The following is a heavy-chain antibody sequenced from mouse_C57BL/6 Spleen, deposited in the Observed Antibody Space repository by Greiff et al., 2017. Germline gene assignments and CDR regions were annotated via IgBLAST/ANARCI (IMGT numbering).Heavy chain of an antibody. CDR2: IRLKSDNYAT. J-gene: IGHJ3*01. CDR1: GFTFSNYW. Sequence: EVKLMESGGGLVQPGGSMKLSCVASGFTFSNYWMNWVRQSPEKGLEWVAQIRLKSDNYATHYAESVKGRFTISRDDSKSSVYLQMNNLRAEDTGIYYCTGAYYSNSWFAYWGQGTLVTVSA. V-gene: IGHV6-3*01. D-gene: IGHD2-5*01. CDR3: TGAYYSNSWFAY.